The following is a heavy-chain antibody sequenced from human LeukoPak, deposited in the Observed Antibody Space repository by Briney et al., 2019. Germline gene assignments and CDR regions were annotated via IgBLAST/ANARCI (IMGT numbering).Heavy chain of an antibody. CDR2: LYPGDSDT. CDR1: GNSFTSYW. V-gene: IGHV5-51*01. CDR3: AGQTKGGITMVRGVLSDAFDI. Sequence: GESLKISCKGSGNSFTSYWIGWVRQMPGKGLEWMGILYPGDSDTRYSPSFQGQVTISADKSISTAYLQWSSLKASDTAMYYCAGQTKGGITMVRGVLSDAFDIWGQGTMVTVSS. J-gene: IGHJ3*02. D-gene: IGHD3-10*01.